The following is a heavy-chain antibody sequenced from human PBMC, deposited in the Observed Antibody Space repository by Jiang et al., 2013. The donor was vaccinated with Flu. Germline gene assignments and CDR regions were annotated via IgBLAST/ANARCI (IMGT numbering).Heavy chain of an antibody. CDR3: ARDRAGYCSSTSCYTPVYGMDV. D-gene: IGHD2-2*02. J-gene: IGHJ6*02. V-gene: IGHV4-59*01. Sequence: VSGGSISSYYWSWIRQPPGKGLEWIGYIYYSGSTNYNPSLKSRVTISVDTSKNQFSLKLSSVTAADTAVYYCARDRAGYCSSTSCYTPVYGMDVWGQGTTVTVSS. CDR2: IYYSGST. CDR1: GGSISSYY.